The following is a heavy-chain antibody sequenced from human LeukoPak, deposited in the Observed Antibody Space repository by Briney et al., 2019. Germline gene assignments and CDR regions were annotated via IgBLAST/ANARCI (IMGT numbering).Heavy chain of an antibody. J-gene: IGHJ4*02. Sequence: TSLKVSCKASGFTFTSSAVQWVRQARGQRLEWIGWIVVGSGNTNYAQKFQERVTITRDMSTSTAYMELSSLRSEDTAVYYCAASPPLNSGSYNYFDYWGQGTLVTVSS. D-gene: IGHD1-26*01. CDR3: AASPPLNSGSYNYFDY. V-gene: IGHV1-58*01. CDR1: GFTFTSSA. CDR2: IVVGSGNT.